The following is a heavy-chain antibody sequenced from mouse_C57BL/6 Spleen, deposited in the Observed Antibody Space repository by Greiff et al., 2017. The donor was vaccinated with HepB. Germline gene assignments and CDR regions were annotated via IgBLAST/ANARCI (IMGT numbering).Heavy chain of an antibody. J-gene: IGHJ1*03. CDR3: TRARYGNYGYFDV. V-gene: IGHV5-9-1*02. D-gene: IGHD2-1*01. CDR1: GFTFSSYA. CDR2: ISSGGDYI. Sequence: EVMLVESGEGLVKPGGSLKLSCAASGFTFSSYAMSWVRQTPEKRLEWVAYISSGGDYIYYADTVKGRFTISRDNARNTLYLQMSSLKSEDTAMYYCTRARYGNYGYFDVWGTGTTVTVSS.